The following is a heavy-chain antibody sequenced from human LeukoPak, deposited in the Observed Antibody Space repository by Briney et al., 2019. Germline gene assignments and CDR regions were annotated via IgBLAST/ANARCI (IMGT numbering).Heavy chain of an antibody. CDR2: MNPNSGNA. V-gene: IGHV1-8*01. J-gene: IGHJ5*02. D-gene: IGHD3-9*01. CDR1: GYTFTSYD. CDR3: ARAGYDILTGFGSGFWFDP. Sequence: ASVKGSCKASGYTFTSYDINWVRQATGQGLEWRGWMNPNSGNAGYAQKFQGRVTMTRNTSISTAYMELSSLRSEDTAVYYCARAGYDILTGFGSGFWFDPWGQGTLVTVSS.